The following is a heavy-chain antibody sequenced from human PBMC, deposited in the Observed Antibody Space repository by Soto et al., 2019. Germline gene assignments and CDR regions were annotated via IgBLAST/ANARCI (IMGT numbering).Heavy chain of an antibody. J-gene: IGHJ4*02. D-gene: IGHD2-15*01. CDR3: ATRGSLGYCSGGSCYPRGYFDY. CDR2: ISGSGGST. Sequence: GGSLRLSCAASGFTFSSYAMSWVRQAPGKGLEWVSAISGSGGSTYYADSVKGRFTISSDNSKNTLYLQMNSLRAEDTAVYYCATRGSLGYCSGGSCYPRGYFDYWGQGTLVTVSS. V-gene: IGHV3-23*01. CDR1: GFTFSSYA.